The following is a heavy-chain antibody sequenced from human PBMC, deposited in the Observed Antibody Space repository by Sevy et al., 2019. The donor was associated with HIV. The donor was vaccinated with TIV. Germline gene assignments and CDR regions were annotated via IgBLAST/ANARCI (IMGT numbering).Heavy chain of an antibody. CDR3: ARDCSSTNCLWGLDV. J-gene: IGHJ6*02. Sequence: GGSLRLSCAASGFTFSSYWMSWVRQAPGKGLEWVANIKKDGSEKYYVDSVKGRFTISRDNAKNSLYLQMNSLRLEDTAMYYCARDCSSTNCLWGLDVWGQGTTVTVSS. CDR1: GFTFSSYW. V-gene: IGHV3-7*03. D-gene: IGHD2-2*01. CDR2: IKKDGSEK.